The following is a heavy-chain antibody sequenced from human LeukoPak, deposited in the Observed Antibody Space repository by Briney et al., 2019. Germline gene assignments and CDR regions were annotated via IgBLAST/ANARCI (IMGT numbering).Heavy chain of an antibody. CDR1: GGSISSGGYY. CDR2: IYYSGST. J-gene: IGHJ4*02. CDR3: ARGVLGDYDSSGYDY. Sequence: PSETLSLTCTVSGGSISSGGYYWSWIRQHPGKGLEWIGHIYYSGSTYYTPSLKSRVTISVDTSKNQFSLKLSSVTAADTAVYYCARGVLGDYDSSGYDYWGQGTLVTVSS. V-gene: IGHV4-31*03. D-gene: IGHD3-22*01.